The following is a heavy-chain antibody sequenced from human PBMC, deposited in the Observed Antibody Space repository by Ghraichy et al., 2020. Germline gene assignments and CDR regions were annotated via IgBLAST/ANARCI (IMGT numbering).Heavy chain of an antibody. CDR2: IIVGDGNT. CDR1: GYTFTNYA. Sequence: ASVKVSCKASGYTFTNYAIHWVRQAPGQRLEWMGWIIVGDGNTQSSQKFQGRLTITRDTSASTAYMELSSLRSEDTAVYYCARYGDPSYYFDCWGQGTLVTVSS. D-gene: IGHD4-17*01. J-gene: IGHJ4*02. V-gene: IGHV1-3*01. CDR3: ARYGDPSYYFDC.